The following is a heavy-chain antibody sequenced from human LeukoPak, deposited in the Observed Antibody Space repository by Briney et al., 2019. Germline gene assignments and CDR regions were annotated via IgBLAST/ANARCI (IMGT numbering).Heavy chain of an antibody. CDR2: IWYDGSNK. J-gene: IGHJ4*02. CDR3: ARDQYCSSTSCYTTFDY. Sequence: GGSLRLSCAASGFTSSSYGMHWVRQAPGKGLEWVAVIWYDGSNKYYADSVKGRFTISRDNSKNTLYLQMNSLRAEDTAVYYCARDQYCSSTSCYTTFDYWGQGTLVTVSS. CDR1: GFTSSSYG. V-gene: IGHV3-33*08. D-gene: IGHD2-2*02.